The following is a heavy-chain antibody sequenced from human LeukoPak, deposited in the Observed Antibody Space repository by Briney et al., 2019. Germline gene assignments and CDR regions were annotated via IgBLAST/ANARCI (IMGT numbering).Heavy chain of an antibody. CDR1: GYTFTNNY. V-gene: IGHV1-46*01. J-gene: IGHJ4*02. CDR3: ARDQEGFDY. CDR2: IYPRDGST. Sequence: GASVKVSCKASGYTFTNNYLHWVRQAPGQGLEWMGMIYPRDGSTSYAQNFQGRVTVTRDTSTTTAHMELRGLRSEDTAVYYCARDQEGFDYWGQGTVVTVSS.